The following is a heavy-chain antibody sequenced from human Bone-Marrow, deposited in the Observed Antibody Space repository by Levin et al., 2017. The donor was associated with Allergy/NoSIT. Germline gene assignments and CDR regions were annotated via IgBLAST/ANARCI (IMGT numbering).Heavy chain of an antibody. CDR3: ARDQSGGFAYGYNFDY. Sequence: PGGSLRLSCAASGFTFDSYAMHWVRQAPGKGLQYVATIGSHGDTTLYGNPVKGRFTVSRDNTNNMLFLQMDSLSAEDMAVYYCARDQSGGFAYGYNFDYWGQGALVTVSS. CDR1: GFTFDSYA. CDR2: IGSHGDTT. D-gene: IGHD5-18*01. V-gene: IGHV3-64*01. J-gene: IGHJ4*02.